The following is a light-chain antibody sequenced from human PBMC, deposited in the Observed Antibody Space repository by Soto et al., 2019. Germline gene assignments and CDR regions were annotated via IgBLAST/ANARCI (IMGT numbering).Light chain of an antibody. V-gene: IGLV7-46*01. CDR3: SLSYSGAVV. CDR2: DTD. J-gene: IGLJ3*02. Sequence: QAVVTQEPSLTVSPGGTVTLTCGSSTGAVTSGHYPYWFQQKPGQAPRTLVYDTDNKHSWTPARFSGSLLGGKGALTLSGAQPEDEAEYYCSLSYSGAVVFGGGTKLTVL. CDR1: TGAVTSGHY.